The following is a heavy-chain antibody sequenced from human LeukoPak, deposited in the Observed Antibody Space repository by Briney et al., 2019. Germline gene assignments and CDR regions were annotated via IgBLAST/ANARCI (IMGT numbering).Heavy chain of an antibody. Sequence: PSETLSLTCTVSGGSISSYYYSWIRQPPGKGPEWIGYIYYSGSTNYNPSLKSRIIISVDKSKNQFSLRLSSVTAADTAMYYCARYRYDNVWGSYRYFNDWGQGTLVTVSS. D-gene: IGHD3-16*02. CDR2: IYYSGST. J-gene: IGHJ4*02. CDR1: GGSISSYY. CDR3: ARYRYDNVWGSYRYFND. V-gene: IGHV4-59*01.